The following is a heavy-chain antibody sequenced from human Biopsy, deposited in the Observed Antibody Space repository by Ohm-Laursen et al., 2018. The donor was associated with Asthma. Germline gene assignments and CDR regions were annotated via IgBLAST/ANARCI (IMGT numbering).Heavy chain of an antibody. D-gene: IGHD3-22*01. Sequence: SLRLSCSASGITFSTYGMHWVRQVPGKGLEWVANIKHDGSEKNHVDSLKGRFTISRDNAKNTLYLQMNSLRAEDTAVYYCAKARIHHFYDSSGYYQHDWGQGTLVTVSS. CDR1: GITFSTYG. V-gene: IGHV3-7*01. CDR2: IKHDGSEK. J-gene: IGHJ4*02. CDR3: AKARIHHFYDSSGYYQHD.